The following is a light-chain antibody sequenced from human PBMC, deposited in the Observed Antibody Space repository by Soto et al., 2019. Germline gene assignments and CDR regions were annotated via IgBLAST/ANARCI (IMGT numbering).Light chain of an antibody. CDR2: GAS. J-gene: IGKJ1*01. CDR3: QQYNNWPPWT. Sequence: EIVLTQSPSTLSVSPGDRATISCRASQTVSSNLAWYQQKPGQAPKLLIYGASTRVTGIPSRFSGSGSGTEFTLIISSLQSEDFVVYYCQQYNNWPPWTFGQGTKVEIK. CDR1: QTVSSN. V-gene: IGKV3-15*01.